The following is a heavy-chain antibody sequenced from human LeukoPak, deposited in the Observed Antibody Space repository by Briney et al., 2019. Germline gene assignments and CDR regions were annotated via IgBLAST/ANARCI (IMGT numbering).Heavy chain of an antibody. V-gene: IGHV4-34*08. CDR2: INHSGST. CDR3: ATSLSGSTYYGMDV. Sequence: PGGSLRLSCAVSGFTVSSNYMSWVRQAPGKGLEWIGEINHSGSTNYNPSLKSRVTISVDTSKNQFSLKLSSVTAADTAVYYCATSLSGSTYYGMDVWGQGTTATGS. D-gene: IGHD3-10*01. J-gene: IGHJ6*02. CDR1: GFTVSSNY.